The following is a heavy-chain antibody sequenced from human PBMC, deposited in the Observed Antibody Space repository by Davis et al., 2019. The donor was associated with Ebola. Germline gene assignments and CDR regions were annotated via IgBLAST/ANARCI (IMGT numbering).Heavy chain of an antibody. Sequence: PSETLSPTCTVSGGSISSYYWSWIRQPPGKGLEWIGYIYYSGSTNYNPSLKSRVTISVDTSKNQFSLKLSSVTAADTAVYYCATREAAHWEFDYWGQGTLVTVSS. CDR3: ATREAAHWEFDY. CDR1: GGSISSYY. V-gene: IGHV4-59*08. D-gene: IGHD2-15*01. J-gene: IGHJ4*02. CDR2: IYYSGST.